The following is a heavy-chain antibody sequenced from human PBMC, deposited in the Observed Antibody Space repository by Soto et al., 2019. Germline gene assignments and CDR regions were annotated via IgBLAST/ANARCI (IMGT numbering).Heavy chain of an antibody. Sequence: QLQLQESGPGLVKPSETLSLTCTVSGGSISSSTYYWGWIRQPPGKGLEWIGSIYYSGSTYYNPSLKSRVTISVDTSKNQFSLKLSSVTAADTSVYYCANSYGDYVSYWGQGTLVTVSS. V-gene: IGHV4-39*01. CDR3: ANSYGDYVSY. D-gene: IGHD4-17*01. CDR2: IYYSGST. CDR1: GGSISSSTYY. J-gene: IGHJ4*02.